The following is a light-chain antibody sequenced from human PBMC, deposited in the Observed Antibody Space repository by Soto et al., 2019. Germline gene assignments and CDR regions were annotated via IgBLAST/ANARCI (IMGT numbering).Light chain of an antibody. J-gene: IGLJ3*02. CDR1: SSNIGAGYD. CDR3: QSYDSSLSGWV. Sequence: QSVLTQPPSVSGAPGQRVTISCTGSSSNIGAGYDVHWYQQLPGTAPKLLLYGNSNRPSGVPDRFSRSKSGTSASLAITGLQAEDEADYYCQSYDSSLSGWVFGGGTKLTVL. CDR2: GNS. V-gene: IGLV1-40*01.